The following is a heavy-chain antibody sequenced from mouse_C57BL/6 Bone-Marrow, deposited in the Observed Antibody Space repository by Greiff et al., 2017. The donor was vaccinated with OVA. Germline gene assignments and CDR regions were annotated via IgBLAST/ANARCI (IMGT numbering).Heavy chain of an antibody. CDR3: ASYADFDY. D-gene: IGHD1-1*01. J-gene: IGHJ2*01. Sequence: VKLQQPGAELVRPGSSVKLSCKASGYTFTSYWMDWVKQRPGQGLEWIGNIYPSDSETHYNQKFKDKATLTVDKSSSTAYMQLSSLTSEDSAVYYCASYADFDYWGQGTTLTVSS. CDR1: GYTFTSYW. CDR2: IYPSDSET. V-gene: IGHV1-61*01.